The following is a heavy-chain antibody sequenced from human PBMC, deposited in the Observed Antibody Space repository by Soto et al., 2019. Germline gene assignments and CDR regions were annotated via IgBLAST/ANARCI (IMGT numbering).Heavy chain of an antibody. CDR3: FRGGVTSRTFDY. CDR1: GYSFTSDW. CDR2: IFPDDSDT. J-gene: IGHJ4*02. D-gene: IGHD3-16*01. Sequence: PGESLKISCKGSGYSFTSDWIGWVRQMPGQGLEWMGIIFPDDSDTRYSPSFQGHVTISVDKSISTAYVQWSSLKASDSAIYYCFRGGVTSRTFDYWGQGTLVTVSS. V-gene: IGHV5-51*01.